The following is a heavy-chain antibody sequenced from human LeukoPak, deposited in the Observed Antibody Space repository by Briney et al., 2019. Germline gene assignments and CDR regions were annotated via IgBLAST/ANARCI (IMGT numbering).Heavy chain of an antibody. CDR1: GGSISSSNW. V-gene: IGHV4-4*02. CDR2: IYHSGST. Sequence: SGTLSLTCAVSGGSISSSNWWSWVRQPPGKGLEWIGEIYHSGSTNYNPSLKSRVTISVDKSKNQFSLKLSSVTAADTAVYYCARGGSGSWYGLLDYWGQGTLVTVSS. CDR3: ARGGSGSWYGLLDY. J-gene: IGHJ4*02. D-gene: IGHD6-13*01.